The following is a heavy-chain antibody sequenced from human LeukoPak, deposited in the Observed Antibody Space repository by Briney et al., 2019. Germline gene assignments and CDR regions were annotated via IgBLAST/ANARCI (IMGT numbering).Heavy chain of an antibody. CDR3: ARGRGYSYGFYFDY. V-gene: IGHV4-39*01. Sequence: SETLSLTCTVSGGSISSSSYYWGWSRQPPGKGLEWIGSIYYSGSTYYNPSLKSRVTISVDTSKNQFSLRLSSVTAADTALYYCARGRGYSYGFYFDYWGQGTLVTVSS. CDR2: IYYSGST. CDR1: GGSISSSSYY. J-gene: IGHJ4*02. D-gene: IGHD5-18*01.